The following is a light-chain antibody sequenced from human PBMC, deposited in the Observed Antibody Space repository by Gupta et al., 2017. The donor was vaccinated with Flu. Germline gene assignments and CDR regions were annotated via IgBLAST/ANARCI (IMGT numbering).Light chain of an antibody. J-gene: IGLJ1*01. CDR2: DVT. V-gene: IGLV2-14*01. CDR1: SSDVGGSDY. CDR3: SSYTSTSTFYV. Sequence: QSALTQPASVSGSPGQSITISCPGTSSDVGGSDYVSWYKQHPDKAPKLIIYDVTNRPSGVSSRFSGSKSGNTASLTISGLQAEDETDYYCSSYTSTSTFYVFGTGTKVTVL.